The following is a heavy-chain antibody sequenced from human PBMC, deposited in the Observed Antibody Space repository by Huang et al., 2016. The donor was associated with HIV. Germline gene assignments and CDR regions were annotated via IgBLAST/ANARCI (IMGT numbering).Heavy chain of an antibody. Sequence: QVQLVESGGGVVQPGRSLRLSCAAFGFTFNKFDMHWVSQAPGKGLEWVAIISYDGISKYQADSVKGRFTISRDNSKNTVYLQMNSLRVEDTAVYYCAKDGRGSGTYYDYFEYWGQGTLVTVSS. J-gene: IGHJ4*02. CDR2: ISYDGISK. V-gene: IGHV3-30*18. D-gene: IGHD1-26*01. CDR1: GFTFNKFD. CDR3: AKDGRGSGTYYDYFEY.